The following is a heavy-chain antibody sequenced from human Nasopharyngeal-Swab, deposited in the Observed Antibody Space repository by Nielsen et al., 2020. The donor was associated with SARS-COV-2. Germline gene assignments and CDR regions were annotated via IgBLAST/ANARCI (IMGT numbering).Heavy chain of an antibody. CDR2: ISGSGGST. Sequence: GESLKISCAASGFTFNSYAMSWVRQAPGKGLEWVSAISGSGGSTYYADSVKGRFTISRDNSKNTLYLQMNSLRAEDTAVYYCAKDLAYCGGDCYSGFDYWGQGTLVTVSS. D-gene: IGHD2-21*02. J-gene: IGHJ4*02. V-gene: IGHV3-23*01. CDR1: GFTFNSYA. CDR3: AKDLAYCGGDCYSGFDY.